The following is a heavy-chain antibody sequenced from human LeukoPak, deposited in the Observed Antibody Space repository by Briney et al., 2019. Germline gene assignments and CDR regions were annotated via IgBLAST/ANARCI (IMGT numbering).Heavy chain of an antibody. CDR1: GFTISAYW. CDR2: IKQDGGEK. D-gene: IGHD6-19*01. Sequence: PGGSLRLSCVVSGFTISAYWMSWVRQAPGKGLEWVANIKQDGGEKYYVDSVKGRFTISRDNGKNSLYLQLDSLGDEDTGVYYCTRGWGSSGPGDVWGPGTLVTVSS. V-gene: IGHV3-7*01. J-gene: IGHJ4*02. CDR3: TRGWGSSGPGDV.